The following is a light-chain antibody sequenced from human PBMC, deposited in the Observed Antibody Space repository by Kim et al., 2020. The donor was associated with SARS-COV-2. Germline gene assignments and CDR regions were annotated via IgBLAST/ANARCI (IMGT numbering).Light chain of an antibody. CDR3: QQYYSSPYT. V-gene: IGKV1-NL1*01. CDR2: GTS. Sequence: SASVGDRVTITCRASQYIYKSLAWYQPKPGKAPKLLLFGTSNLESGLPSRFSGSGSGTDYSLTISSLQPEDFATYYCQQYYSSPYTFGQGTKLEI. CDR1: QYIYKS. J-gene: IGKJ2*01.